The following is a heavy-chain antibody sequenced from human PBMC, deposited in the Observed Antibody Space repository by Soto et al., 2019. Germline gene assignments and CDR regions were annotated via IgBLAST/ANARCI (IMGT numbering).Heavy chain of an antibody. CDR2: IIPIFGTA. D-gene: IGHD2-2*02. Sequence: SVKVSCKASGGTFSSYAISWVRQAPGQGLEWMGGIIPIFGTANYAQKFQGRVTITADESTSTAYMELSSLRSEDTAVYYCARDGTPYCSSTSCYSVKGYYYGMDVWGQGTTVTVSS. V-gene: IGHV1-69*13. J-gene: IGHJ6*02. CDR3: ARDGTPYCSSTSCYSVKGYYYGMDV. CDR1: GGTFSSYA.